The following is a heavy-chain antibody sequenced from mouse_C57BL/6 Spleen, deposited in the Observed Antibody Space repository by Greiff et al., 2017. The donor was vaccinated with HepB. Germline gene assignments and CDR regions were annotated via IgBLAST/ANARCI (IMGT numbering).Heavy chain of an antibody. Sequence: EVKLMESGGGLVQPGGSMKLSCAASGFTFSDAWMDWVRQSPEKGLEWVAEIRNKANNHATYYAESVKGRFTISRDDSKSSVYLQMNSLRAEDTGIYYCTRRTTVVAYYFDYWGQGTTLTVSS. V-gene: IGHV6-6*01. J-gene: IGHJ2*01. CDR3: TRRTTVVAYYFDY. CDR2: IRNKANNHAT. CDR1: GFTFSDAW. D-gene: IGHD1-1*01.